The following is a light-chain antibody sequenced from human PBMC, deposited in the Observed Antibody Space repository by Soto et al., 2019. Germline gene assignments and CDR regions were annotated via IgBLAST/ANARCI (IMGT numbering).Light chain of an antibody. CDR1: SSDVGAYNY. CDR2: EVA. CDR3: SSYAGSNVWV. J-gene: IGLJ3*02. Sequence: QSALTQPPSASGSPGQSVAISCTGTSSDVGAYNYVSWYQQHPGKAPKLLIYEVAKRPSGVTDRFSGSKSGNTASLTVSGLQAEDEADYYCSSYAGSNVWVFGGGTKLTVL. V-gene: IGLV2-8*01.